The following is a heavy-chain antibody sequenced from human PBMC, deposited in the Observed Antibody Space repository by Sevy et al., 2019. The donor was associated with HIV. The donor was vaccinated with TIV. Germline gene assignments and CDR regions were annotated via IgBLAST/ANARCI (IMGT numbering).Heavy chain of an antibody. Sequence: GGSLRLSCAASGFTFSSYAMSWVRQAPGKGLGWVSAISGSGGSTYYADSVKGRFSIARDNSKNTLYLQMNSLRAEDTAVYYCAKADYGDYYFWFDPWGQGTLVTVSS. CDR2: ISGSGGST. D-gene: IGHD4-17*01. V-gene: IGHV3-23*01. CDR1: GFTFSSYA. J-gene: IGHJ5*02. CDR3: AKADYGDYYFWFDP.